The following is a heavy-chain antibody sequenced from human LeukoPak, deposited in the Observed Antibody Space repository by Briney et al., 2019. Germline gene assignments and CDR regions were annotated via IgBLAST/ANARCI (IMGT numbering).Heavy chain of an antibody. CDR3: ATDLDYTFDY. Sequence: GGSLRLSCAASGFTFSSYGMHWVRQAPGKGLEWVSSISGGSDYIYYADSVRGRFTISRDNAKDSLYLQMNSLRAEDTAVYYCATDLDYTFDYWGRGTLVTVSS. CDR1: GFTFSSYG. V-gene: IGHV3-21*01. D-gene: IGHD4-4*01. CDR2: ISGGSDYI. J-gene: IGHJ4*02.